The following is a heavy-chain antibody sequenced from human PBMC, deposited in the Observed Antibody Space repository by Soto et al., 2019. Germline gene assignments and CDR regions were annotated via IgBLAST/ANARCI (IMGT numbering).Heavy chain of an antibody. CDR1: GYDFTTYG. Sequence: QVHLVQSGAEVKKPGASVKVSCKGSGYDFTTYGITWVRQAPGQGLEWMAWISAHNGNTDYAQKLQGRATVTRDTSTSTAYMELRSLRSDDTAMYYCARGRYGDYWGQGALVTVSS. CDR2: ISAHNGNT. J-gene: IGHJ4*02. V-gene: IGHV1-18*01. D-gene: IGHD1-1*01. CDR3: ARGRYGDY.